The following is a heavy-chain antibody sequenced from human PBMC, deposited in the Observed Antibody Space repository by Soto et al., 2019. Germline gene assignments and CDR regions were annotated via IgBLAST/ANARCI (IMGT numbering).Heavy chain of an antibody. V-gene: IGHV1-18*01. CDR2: ISAYNGNT. D-gene: IGHD2-8*02. Sequence: ASVKVSCKASGYTFTSYGISWVRQAPGQGLEWMGWISAYNGNTNYAQKLQGRVTMTTGTSTSTAYMELRSLRSDDTAVYYCAIDLTWDLVVPGGYYFDYWGKGTLVTVSS. J-gene: IGHJ4*02. CDR3: AIDLTWDLVVPGGYYFDY. CDR1: GYTFTSYG.